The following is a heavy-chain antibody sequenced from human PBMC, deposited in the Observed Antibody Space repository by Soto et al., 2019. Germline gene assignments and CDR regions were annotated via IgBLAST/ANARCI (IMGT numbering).Heavy chain of an antibody. CDR2: IYHTAST. CDR3: VDATSGYYYGVFES. V-gene: IGHV4-38-2*02. J-gene: IGHJ4*02. D-gene: IGHD3-22*01. Sequence: SETLSLTCTVSGYSISSGYYWGWIRQPPGKGLEWIGSIYHTASTYYNPSLRSRVFISVDSSKNQFSLKLSSVTAADTAVYYCVDATSGYYYGVFESWGQGTLVTVSP. CDR1: GYSISSGYY.